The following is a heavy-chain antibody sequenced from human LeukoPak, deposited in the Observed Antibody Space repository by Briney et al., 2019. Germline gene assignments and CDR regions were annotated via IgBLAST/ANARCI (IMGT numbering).Heavy chain of an antibody. CDR3: ASTQHRENYYYMDL. J-gene: IGHJ6*03. CDR1: GFSVSSNY. CDR2: IYSGDST. V-gene: IGHV3-53*01. Sequence: GGSLRLSCAASGFSVSSNYMNWVRQAPGKGLEWVSGIYSGDSTFYADSVKGRFTVSRDNSKNTLYLQMNSLTVEDTAVYYCASTQHRENYYYMDLWGKGTPVTVSS.